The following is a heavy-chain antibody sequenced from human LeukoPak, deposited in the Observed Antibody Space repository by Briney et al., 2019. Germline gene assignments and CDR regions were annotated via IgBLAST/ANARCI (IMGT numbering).Heavy chain of an antibody. CDR2: ISGSSGYT. CDR3: ARDSAVATNAFDI. J-gene: IGHJ3*02. V-gene: IGHV3-21*04. Sequence: PGGSLRVSYAASGFTFTSYSMSWVRQAPGQGLEWVSSISGSSGYTYYAESVKGRVTISRDKATSSVYMEMNSLRAEDTAVYYCARDSAVATNAFDIWGQGTMVTVSS. D-gene: IGHD6-19*01. CDR1: GFTFTSYS.